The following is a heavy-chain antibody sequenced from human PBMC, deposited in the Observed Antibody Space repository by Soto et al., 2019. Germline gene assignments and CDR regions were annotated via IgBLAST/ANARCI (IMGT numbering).Heavy chain of an antibody. D-gene: IGHD1-7*01. CDR3: AKQIIGTTRYFDY. J-gene: IGHJ4*02. CDR2: ISGSGGST. Sequence: GGSLRLSCAASGFTFSIYAMSWVRQAPGKGLEWVSAISGSGGSTYYADSVKGRFTISRDNSKNTLNLQINSLRAEDTAVYYCAKQIIGTTRYFDYWGQGTLVTVSS. V-gene: IGHV3-23*01. CDR1: GFTFSIYA.